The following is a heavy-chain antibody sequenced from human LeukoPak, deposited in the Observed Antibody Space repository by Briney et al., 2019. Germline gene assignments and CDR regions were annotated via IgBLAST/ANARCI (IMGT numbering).Heavy chain of an antibody. D-gene: IGHD6-13*01. CDR1: GYTFTSYG. CDR3: TRDLPYSSSWESIDY. V-gene: IGHV1-18*01. J-gene: IGHJ4*02. Sequence: GASVKVSCKASGYTFTSYGINWVRQAPVQGPVWMGWISAYNGNTKYAQNLQGRVTMTTDTSTSTAYMELRSLRSDDTAVYYCTRDLPYSSSWESIDYWGQGTLVTVSS. CDR2: ISAYNGNT.